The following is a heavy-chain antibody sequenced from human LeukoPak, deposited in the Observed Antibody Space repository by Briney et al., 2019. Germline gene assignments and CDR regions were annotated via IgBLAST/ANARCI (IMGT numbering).Heavy chain of an antibody. V-gene: IGHV4-39*01. J-gene: IGHJ4*02. CDR3: ARGLRWDLTISGTSTFDY. D-gene: IGHD1-26*01. CDR1: GVSIRSSSFY. Sequence: SETLSLTCSVSGVSIRSSSFYWGWIRQPPGKGLGWIGSIYYSGSTYYRPSLKSRVTMSVDTSKNQFSLRLSSVTAADTAVYYCARGLRWDLTISGTSTFDYRGQGSLVTVSS. CDR2: IYYSGST.